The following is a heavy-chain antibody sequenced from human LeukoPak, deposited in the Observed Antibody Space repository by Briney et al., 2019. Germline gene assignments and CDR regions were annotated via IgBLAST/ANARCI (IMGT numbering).Heavy chain of an antibody. CDR3: ARGDDSSGYSTFDI. CDR1: GGSISNYY. D-gene: IGHD3-22*01. J-gene: IGHJ3*02. CDR2: FYSSGSP. V-gene: IGHV4-4*07. Sequence: SETLSLTCNVSGGSISNYYWSWIRQPAGRGLEWIGRFYSSGSPNYNPSLKSRLTISVDTSKNQFSLKLSSVTAADTAVYYCARGDDSSGYSTFDIWGQGTMVTVSS.